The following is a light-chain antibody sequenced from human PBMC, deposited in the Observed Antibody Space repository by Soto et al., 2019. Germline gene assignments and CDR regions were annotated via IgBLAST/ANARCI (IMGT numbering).Light chain of an antibody. J-gene: IGKJ5*01. CDR2: GTS. V-gene: IGKV3-20*01. Sequence: EMVTTQSPAILSVSPGESATLSCGAIQSVNSNYLAWYQQRPGQAPRLLIYGTSSRATGIPDRFSGSGSGTDFTLTISRLEPEDFAVYFCQRYGSSPLITFGQGTRLEIK. CDR1: QSVNSNY. CDR3: QRYGSSPLIT.